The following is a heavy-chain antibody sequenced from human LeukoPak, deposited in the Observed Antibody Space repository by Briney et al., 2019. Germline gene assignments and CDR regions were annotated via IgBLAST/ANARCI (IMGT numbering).Heavy chain of an antibody. CDR1: GFTVSNNH. D-gene: IGHD4-23*01. Sequence: PGGSLRLSCAASGFTVSNNHMGWVRQAPGKGLEWVSIVYVAGNTYYADSVKGRFTISRDNSNNALYLQMNSLRAEDTAVYYCARARRCGLDDDYGGCFDSWGQGTLVTVSP. CDR3: ARARRCGLDDDYGGCFDS. J-gene: IGHJ4*02. CDR2: VYVAGNT. V-gene: IGHV3-53*01.